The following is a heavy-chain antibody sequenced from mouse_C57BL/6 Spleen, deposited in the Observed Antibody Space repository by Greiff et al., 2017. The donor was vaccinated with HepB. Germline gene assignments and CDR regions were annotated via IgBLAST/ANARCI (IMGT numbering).Heavy chain of an antibody. CDR3: ARGLRPDAMDY. J-gene: IGHJ4*01. CDR1: GYTFTDYY. V-gene: IGHV1-76*01. CDR2: IYPGSGNT. D-gene: IGHD2-2*01. Sequence: VQLQQSGAELVRPGASVKLSCKASGYTFTDYYINWVKQRPGQGLEWIARIYPGSGNTYYNEKFKGKATLTAEKSSSPAYMQLSSLTSEDSAVYFCARGLRPDAMDYGGQGTSVTVSS.